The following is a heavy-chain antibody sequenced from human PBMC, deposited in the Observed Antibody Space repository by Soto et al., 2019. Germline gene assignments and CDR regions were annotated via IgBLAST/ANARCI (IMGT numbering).Heavy chain of an antibody. Sequence: SETLSLTCTVSGGSISSGGYYWGWIRQHPGKGLEWIGYIYYSGSTYYNPSLKSRVTISVDASKNQFSLKLSSVTAADTAVYYCARDTYYYGSGKDGMDVWGQGTTVTVSS. D-gene: IGHD3-10*01. V-gene: IGHV4-31*03. J-gene: IGHJ6*02. CDR1: GGSISSGGYY. CDR2: IYYSGST. CDR3: ARDTYYYGSGKDGMDV.